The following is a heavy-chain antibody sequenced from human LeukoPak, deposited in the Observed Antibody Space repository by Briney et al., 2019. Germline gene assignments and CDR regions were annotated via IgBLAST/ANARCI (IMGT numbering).Heavy chain of an antibody. J-gene: IGHJ4*02. CDR1: GFTFSNYA. V-gene: IGHV3-7*01. Sequence: GGSLRLSCAASGFTFSNYAMNWVRQAPGKGLEWVANIKQDGSEKYYVDSVKGRFTISRDNAKNSLYLQMNRLRAEDTAVYYCARFAGYSYGGWFDYWGQGTLVTVSS. CDR2: IKQDGSEK. CDR3: ARFAGYSYGGWFDY. D-gene: IGHD5-18*01.